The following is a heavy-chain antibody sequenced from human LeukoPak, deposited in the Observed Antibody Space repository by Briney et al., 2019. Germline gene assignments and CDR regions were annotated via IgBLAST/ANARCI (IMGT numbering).Heavy chain of an antibody. J-gene: IGHJ6*03. CDR3: ARGRGTIFGASHYYMDV. CDR2: IHSSGST. Sequence: PSETLSLTCTVSGGSISSYYWSWIRQPPGKGLEWIGYIHSSGSTNYNPSLKSRLTISVDTSKNQFSLKLSSVTAADTAVYYCARGRGTIFGASHYYMDVWGKGTTVTVSS. CDR1: GGSISSYY. D-gene: IGHD3-3*01. V-gene: IGHV4-59*12.